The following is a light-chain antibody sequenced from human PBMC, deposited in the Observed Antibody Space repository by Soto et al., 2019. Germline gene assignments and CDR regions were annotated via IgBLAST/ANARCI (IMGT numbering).Light chain of an antibody. CDR1: QILNNR. CDR2: GAS. CDR3: QRSYGSPPWT. Sequence: IQMTQSPSTLSASVGDRVTITCRASQILNNRLSWYQQKPGKAPKLLIYGASTLQGGVPSRFSGSGSGTDFTLTISRLQPEDFATYYCQRSYGSPPWTFGQGTKVDIK. J-gene: IGKJ1*01. V-gene: IGKV1-39*01.